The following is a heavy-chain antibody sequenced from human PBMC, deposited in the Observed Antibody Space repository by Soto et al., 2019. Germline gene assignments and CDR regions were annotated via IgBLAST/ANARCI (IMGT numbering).Heavy chain of an antibody. J-gene: IGHJ4*02. CDR1: GGSFSGYY. Sequence: SETLSLTCAVYGGSFSGYYWSWIRQPPGKGLEWIGEINHSGSTNYNPSLKSRVTISVDNAKNTLYLQVNSLRADDTAVYYCARVPNCDSSGCYSYFDLWGQGALVTVSS. CDR2: INHSGST. D-gene: IGHD3-22*01. V-gene: IGHV4-34*01. CDR3: ARVPNCDSSGCYSYFDL.